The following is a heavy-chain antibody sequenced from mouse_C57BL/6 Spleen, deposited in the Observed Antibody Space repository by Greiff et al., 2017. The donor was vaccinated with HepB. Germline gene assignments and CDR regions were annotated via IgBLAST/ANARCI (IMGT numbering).Heavy chain of an antibody. D-gene: IGHD4-1*01. CDR3: ARGTGTHFDY. Sequence: DVKLVESGGGLVKPGGSLKLSCAASGFTFSDYGMHWVRQAPEKGLEWVAYISSGSSTIYYADTVKGRFTISRDNAKNTLFLQMTSLRSEDTAMYYCARGTGTHFDYWGQGTTLTVSS. CDR2: ISSGSSTI. J-gene: IGHJ2*01. CDR1: GFTFSDYG. V-gene: IGHV5-17*01.